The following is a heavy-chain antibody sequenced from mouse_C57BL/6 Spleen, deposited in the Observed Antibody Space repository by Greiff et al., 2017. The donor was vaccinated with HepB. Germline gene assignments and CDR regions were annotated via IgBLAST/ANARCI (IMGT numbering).Heavy chain of an antibody. J-gene: IGHJ2*01. CDR3: AGYYYGREDYFDY. V-gene: IGHV7-3*01. D-gene: IGHD1-1*01. Sequence: EVQLVESGGGLVQPGGSLSLSCAASGFTFTDYYMSWVRQPPGKALEWLGFIRNKANGYTTEYSASVKGRFTISRDNSQSIRYLQMNALRAEDSATYYCAGYYYGREDYFDYWGQGTTLTVSS. CDR2: IRNKANGYTT. CDR1: GFTFTDYY.